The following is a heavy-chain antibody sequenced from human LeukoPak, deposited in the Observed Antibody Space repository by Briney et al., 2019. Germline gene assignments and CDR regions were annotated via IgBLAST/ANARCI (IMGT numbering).Heavy chain of an antibody. Sequence: AGGSVRLSCAASGFTFSSYTMSWVRQAPGKGLEWVSAISGSGGSTYYADSVKGRFTISRDNSKNTLYLQMNSLRAEDTAVYYCANWPDAFDIWGQGTMVTVSS. J-gene: IGHJ3*02. CDR1: GFTFSSYT. CDR2: ISGSGGST. V-gene: IGHV3-23*01. CDR3: ANWPDAFDI.